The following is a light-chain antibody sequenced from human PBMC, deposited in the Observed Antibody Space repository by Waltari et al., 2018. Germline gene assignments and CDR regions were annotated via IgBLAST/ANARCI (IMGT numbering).Light chain of an antibody. Sequence: EVVLTQSPGTLSLSPGERAPLSCRASQSISKYLVWYQQRPCQAPRLLIYAASTRATGIPDRFSGSGSGTDFSLTISRLEPEDFAVYYCQNHERLPATFGQGTRVEIK. J-gene: IGKJ1*01. CDR1: QSISKY. CDR2: AAS. CDR3: QNHERLPAT. V-gene: IGKV3-20*01.